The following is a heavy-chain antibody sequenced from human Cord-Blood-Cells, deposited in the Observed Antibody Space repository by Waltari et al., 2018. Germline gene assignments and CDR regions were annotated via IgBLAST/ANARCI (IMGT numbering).Heavy chain of an antibody. V-gene: IGHV4-38-2*02. CDR1: GYSISSGYY. D-gene: IGHD6-13*01. CDR3: ARDAAAAPRNWFDP. Sequence: QVQLQESGPGLVKPSETLSLTCAVSGYSISSGYYWAWIRQPPGKGLEWIGSIYHSGSTYYNPSLKSRVTISVDTSKNQFSLKLSSVTAADTAVYYCARDAAAAPRNWFDPWGQGTLVTVSS. CDR2: IYHSGST. J-gene: IGHJ5*02.